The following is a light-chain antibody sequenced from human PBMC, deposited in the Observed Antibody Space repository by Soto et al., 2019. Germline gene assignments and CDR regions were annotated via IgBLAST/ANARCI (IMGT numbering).Light chain of an antibody. Sequence: IHMTQSPSSLSASVGDRVTITCRASQRITTYLNWYQQKPGEAPKLLIATSGTLQRGVPSRFTGSGSGTDFTLTITGLQRADFATYFCQQTYNTPYTFGQGTKWEIK. CDR1: QRITTY. CDR2: TSG. CDR3: QQTYNTPYT. V-gene: IGKV1-39*01. J-gene: IGKJ2*01.